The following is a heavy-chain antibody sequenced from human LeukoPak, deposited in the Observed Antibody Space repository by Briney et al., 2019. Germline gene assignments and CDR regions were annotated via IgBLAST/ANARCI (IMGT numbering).Heavy chain of an antibody. Sequence: ASVKVSCKASGYTFTGYYMHWVRQAPGQGLEWMGWINPNSGGTNYTQKFQGRVTMTRDTSISTAYMELSRLRSDDTAVYYCAREPHTLDAFDIWGQGTMVTVSS. D-gene: IGHD3-16*01. J-gene: IGHJ3*02. CDR1: GYTFTGYY. CDR2: INPNSGGT. CDR3: AREPHTLDAFDI. V-gene: IGHV1-2*02.